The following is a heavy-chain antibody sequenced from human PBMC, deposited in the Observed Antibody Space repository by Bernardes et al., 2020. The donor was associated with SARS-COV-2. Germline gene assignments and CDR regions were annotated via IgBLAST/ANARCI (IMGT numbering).Heavy chain of an antibody. CDR1: GFTFSSYS. V-gene: IGHV3-21*01. CDR2: ISSSSSYI. D-gene: IGHD3-10*01. Sequence: GGSLRLSCAASGFTFSSYSMNWVRQAPGKGLEWVSSISSSSSYIYYADSVKGRFTISRDNAKNSLYLQMNSLRAEDTAVYYCARDQGYYYGSGYFDYWGQGTLVTVSS. CDR3: ARDQGYYYGSGYFDY. J-gene: IGHJ4*02.